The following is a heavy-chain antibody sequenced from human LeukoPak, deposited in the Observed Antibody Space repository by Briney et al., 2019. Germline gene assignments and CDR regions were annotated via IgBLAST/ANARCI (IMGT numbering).Heavy chain of an antibody. V-gene: IGHV3-11*04. Sequence: PGGSLRLSCAASGFTFSDYYMSWIRQAPGKGLEWVSYISSSGSTIYYADSVKGRFTISRDNAKNSLYLQMNSLRAEDTAVYYCARDCWDYYDSSGYCIDYWGQGTLVTVSS. CDR2: ISSSGSTI. J-gene: IGHJ4*02. D-gene: IGHD3-22*01. CDR3: ARDCWDYYDSSGYCIDY. CDR1: GFTFSDYY.